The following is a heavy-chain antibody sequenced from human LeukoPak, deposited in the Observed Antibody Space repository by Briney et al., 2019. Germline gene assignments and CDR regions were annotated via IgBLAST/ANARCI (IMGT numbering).Heavy chain of an antibody. Sequence: AETLSLTCTLSCGSISSSSYYWAWIRQPPGKGLEWIASIYYSGSTYYNLSLKSRVTISVDTSKNPFSLQLSSVTTAETVSYYCARRYPLGTMFRVVMKPDDAFDILGQGTMVTVSS. J-gene: IGHJ3*02. CDR3: ARRYPLGTMFRVVMKPDDAFDI. D-gene: IGHD3-3*01. CDR1: CGSISSSSYY. V-gene: IGHV4-39*01. CDR2: IYYSGST.